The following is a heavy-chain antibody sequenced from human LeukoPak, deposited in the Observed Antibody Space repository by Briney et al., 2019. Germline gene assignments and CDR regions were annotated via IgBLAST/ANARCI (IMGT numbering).Heavy chain of an antibody. Sequence: GRSLRLSCAASGFTFSSYGMHWVRQARGKGLEWVAVIWHDGRNKYYADSVKGRFTISRDNSKNTLYLQMSSLRAEDTAVYYCARDRGSNDPIDYWGQGTLVTVSS. J-gene: IGHJ4*02. V-gene: IGHV3-33*01. D-gene: IGHD2-15*01. CDR2: IWHDGRNK. CDR1: GFTFSSYG. CDR3: ARDRGSNDPIDY.